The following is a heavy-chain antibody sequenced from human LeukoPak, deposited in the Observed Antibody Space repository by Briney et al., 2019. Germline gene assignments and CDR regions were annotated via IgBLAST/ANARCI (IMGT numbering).Heavy chain of an antibody. CDR1: GGSISSNY. CDR2: MYYTGSP. V-gene: IGHV4-59*08. Sequence: PSETLSLTCSVSGGSISSNYWSWIRQPPGKGLEWIGYMYYTGSPNYNPSLKSRVTISVDTSKNRFSLKLSSVTAADTAVYYCARHGVRGVLGRYYYYYMDVWGQGTTVTVSS. D-gene: IGHD3-10*01. CDR3: ARHGVRGVLGRYYYYYMDV. J-gene: IGHJ6*03.